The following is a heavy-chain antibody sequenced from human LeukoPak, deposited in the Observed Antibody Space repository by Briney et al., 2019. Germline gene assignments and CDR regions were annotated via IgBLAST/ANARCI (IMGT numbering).Heavy chain of an antibody. J-gene: IGHJ3*02. CDR3: AKEPHDSSGYYRDAFDI. V-gene: IGHV3-53*01. CDR1: GFTVSSNF. D-gene: IGHD3-22*01. CDR2: IYSGGST. Sequence: GGSLRLSCAASGFTVSSNFMSWVRQAPGKGLEWVSVIYSGGSTYYADSVKGRFTISRDNSKNTLYLQMNSLRAEDTAVYYCAKEPHDSSGYYRDAFDIWGQGTMVTVSS.